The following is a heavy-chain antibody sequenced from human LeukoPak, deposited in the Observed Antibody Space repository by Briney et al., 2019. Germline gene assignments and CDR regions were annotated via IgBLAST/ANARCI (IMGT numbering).Heavy chain of an antibody. CDR2: ISSSSSYI. CDR1: GFTFSSYS. Sequence: GGSLRLSCAASGFTFSSYSMNWVRQAPGKGLEWVSSISSSSSYIYYAGSVKGRFTISRDNAKNSLYLQMNSLRAEDTAVYYCASDGYYYDSSGYYIDAFDIWGQGTMVTVSS. J-gene: IGHJ3*02. D-gene: IGHD3-22*01. CDR3: ASDGYYYDSSGYYIDAFDI. V-gene: IGHV3-21*01.